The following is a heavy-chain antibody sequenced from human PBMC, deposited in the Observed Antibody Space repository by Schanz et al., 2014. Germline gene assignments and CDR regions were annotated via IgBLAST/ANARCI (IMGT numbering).Heavy chain of an antibody. D-gene: IGHD6-13*01. Sequence: VQLVESGGGVVQPGRSLRLSCAASGFGFDDYAMSWVRQAPGKGLEWVSGINWNGGSTGYADSVKGRFTISRDNAKNSLYLQMNSLRAEDTAVYYCARLDSSSWYPRYWGQGTLVTVSS. J-gene: IGHJ4*02. CDR3: ARLDSSSWYPRY. CDR2: INWNGGST. CDR1: GFGFDDYA. V-gene: IGHV3-20*04.